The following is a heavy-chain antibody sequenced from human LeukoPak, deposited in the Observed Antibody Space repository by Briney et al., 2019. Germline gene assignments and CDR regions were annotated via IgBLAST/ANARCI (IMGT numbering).Heavy chain of an antibody. V-gene: IGHV3-30*04. Sequence: SLRLSCAASGFTFSSYAMHWVRQAPGKGLEWGAVISYDGSNKYYADSVKGRFTISRDNSKNTLYLQMNSLRAEDTAVYYCARDPTTVTTIAQGYFDYWGQGTLVTVSS. CDR1: GFTFSSYA. D-gene: IGHD4-17*01. CDR3: ARDPTTVTTIAQGYFDY. J-gene: IGHJ4*02. CDR2: ISYDGSNK.